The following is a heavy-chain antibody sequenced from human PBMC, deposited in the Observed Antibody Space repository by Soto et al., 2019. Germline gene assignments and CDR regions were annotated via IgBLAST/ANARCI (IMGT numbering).Heavy chain of an antibody. CDR2: MNPNSGNT. CDR3: ARDSIAARPLDY. D-gene: IGHD6-6*01. J-gene: IGHJ4*02. CDR1: GYTFTSYD. V-gene: IGHV1-8*01. Sequence: ASVKVSCKASGYTFTSYDINWVRQATGQGLEWMGWMNPNSGNTGYAQKFQGRVTMTRNTSISTANMELSSLRSEDTAVYYCARDSIAARPLDYWGQGTLVTVSS.